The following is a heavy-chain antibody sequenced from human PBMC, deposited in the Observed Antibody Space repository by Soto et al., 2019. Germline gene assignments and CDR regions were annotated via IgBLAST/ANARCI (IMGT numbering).Heavy chain of an antibody. Sequence: ASVKVSCKASGYTFTSYGISWVRQAPGQGLEWMGWISAYNGNTNYAQKLQGRVTMTTDTSASTAYMELSSLRSEDTAVYYCARDQEQQWLIYYFDYWGQGTLVTVSS. D-gene: IGHD6-19*01. CDR1: GYTFTSYG. V-gene: IGHV1-18*01. J-gene: IGHJ4*02. CDR3: ARDQEQQWLIYYFDY. CDR2: ISAYNGNT.